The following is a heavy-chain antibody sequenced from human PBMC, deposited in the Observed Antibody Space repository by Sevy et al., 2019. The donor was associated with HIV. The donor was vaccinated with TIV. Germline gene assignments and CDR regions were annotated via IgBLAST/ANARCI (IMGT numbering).Heavy chain of an antibody. CDR3: AKVSMLHLWRGYFDS. CDR2: ISGSGETT. V-gene: IGHV3-23*01. Sequence: GESLKISCAASGLTFSSHAMSWVRQPPGRGLEWVSAISGSGETTSYADSVKGRFTISRDNSKNTLYLLMNGLRADDTAVYFCAKVSMLHLWRGYFDSWGQGTLVTVSS. D-gene: IGHD2-2*01. J-gene: IGHJ4*02. CDR1: GLTFSSHA.